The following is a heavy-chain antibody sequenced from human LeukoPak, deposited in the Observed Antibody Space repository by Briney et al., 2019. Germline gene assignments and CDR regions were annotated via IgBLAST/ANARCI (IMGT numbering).Heavy chain of an antibody. Sequence: VASVKVSCKASGYTFTSYGISWVRQAPGQGLEWMGWISAYNGNTNYAQKLQGRVTMTTDTSTSTAYMELRSLRSDDTAVYYCARDPDSSAYDAFDIWGQGTMVTVSS. J-gene: IGHJ3*02. V-gene: IGHV1-18*01. CDR1: GYTFTSYG. CDR2: ISAYNGNT. D-gene: IGHD3-22*01. CDR3: ARDPDSSAYDAFDI.